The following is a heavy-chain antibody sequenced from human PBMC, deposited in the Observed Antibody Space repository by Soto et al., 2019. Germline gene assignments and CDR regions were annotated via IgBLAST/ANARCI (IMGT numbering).Heavy chain of an antibody. Sequence: SGPTLVNPTQTLTLTCTFSGFSLSTTGMSVTWIRQPPGKALEWLALIDWDDDKRYSTSLKSRLTISKDTAKNQVVLTMTNMDPVDTATYYCARTIHGGQGYNWFDPWGQGTLVTVPS. J-gene: IGHJ5*02. CDR2: IDWDDDK. D-gene: IGHD2-15*01. CDR1: GFSLSTTGMS. CDR3: ARTIHGGQGYNWFDP. V-gene: IGHV2-70*01.